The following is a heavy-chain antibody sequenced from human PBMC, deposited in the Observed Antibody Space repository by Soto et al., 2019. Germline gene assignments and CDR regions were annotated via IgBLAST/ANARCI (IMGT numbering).Heavy chain of an antibody. CDR1: GDSVSSGGYY. J-gene: IGHJ3*01. CDR2: IYDSETT. V-gene: IGHV4-31*03. Sequence: SETLSLTCTVSGDSVSSGGYYWNWIRQHPGRGLEWLGYIYDSETTYYNPSLESRLSISVDASKNQFSLKVTSVTPADTAVYYCARENFRVIIRDAFDLRGQWTMVTGSS. D-gene: IGHD2-8*01. CDR3: ARENFRVIIRDAFDL.